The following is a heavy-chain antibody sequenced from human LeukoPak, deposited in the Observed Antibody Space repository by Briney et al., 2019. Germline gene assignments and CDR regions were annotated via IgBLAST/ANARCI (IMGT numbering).Heavy chain of an antibody. V-gene: IGHV3-48*02. Sequence: PGGSLRLSCAASGFTFSSYSMNWVRQAPGKGLEWVSFISSGSSTIYYADSVKGRFTISRDNAKDSLYLQMNSLRDEDTAVYYCARDRYSGSYGGVFDYWGQGTLVTVSS. CDR3: ARDRYSGSYGGVFDY. J-gene: IGHJ4*02. CDR2: ISSGSSTI. CDR1: GFTFSSYS. D-gene: IGHD1-26*01.